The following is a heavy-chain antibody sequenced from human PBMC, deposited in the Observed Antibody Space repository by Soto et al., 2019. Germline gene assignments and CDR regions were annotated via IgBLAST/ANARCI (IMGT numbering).Heavy chain of an antibody. V-gene: IGHV4-59*12. CDR1: GGSISSYY. Sequence: PSETLSLTCTVSGGSISSYYWSWIRQPPGKGLEWIGYIYYSGATNHNPSLKSRVTISVDKSKNQFSLKLNSVTAADTAMFYCATQGFYRMGVWGRGTTVTVSS. CDR2: IYYSGAT. J-gene: IGHJ6*02. CDR3: ATQGFYRMGV.